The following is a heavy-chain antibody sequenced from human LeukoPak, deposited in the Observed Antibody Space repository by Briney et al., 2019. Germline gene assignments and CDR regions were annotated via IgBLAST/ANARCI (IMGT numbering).Heavy chain of an antibody. CDR1: GGSISSSSYY. D-gene: IGHD4-23*01. V-gene: IGHV4-39*07. CDR2: IYYSGSA. Sequence: PSETLSLTCTVSGGSISSSSYYWGWIRQPPGKGLEWIGSIYYSGSANYNPSLKSRVIISVDTSKNQFSLKLSPVTAADTAVYYCARVGVDYSGNIIKYFFDYWGQGTLVTVSS. J-gene: IGHJ4*02. CDR3: ARVGVDYSGNIIKYFFDY.